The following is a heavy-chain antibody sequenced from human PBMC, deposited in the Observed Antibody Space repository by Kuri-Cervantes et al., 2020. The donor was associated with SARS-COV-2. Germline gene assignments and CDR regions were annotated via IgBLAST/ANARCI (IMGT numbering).Heavy chain of an antibody. D-gene: IGHD3-3*01. V-gene: IGHV3-15*07. CDR1: GFTFSSYA. J-gene: IGHJ4*02. CDR2: IKSKTDGGTT. CDR3: TTDGDYDFWGGYYDDY. Sequence: GGSLRLSCAASGFTFSSYAMNWVRQAPGKGLEWVGRIKSKTDGGTTDYAAPVKGRFTISRDDSKNTLYLQMNSLKTEDTAVYYCTTDGDYDFWGGYYDDYWGQGTLVTVSS.